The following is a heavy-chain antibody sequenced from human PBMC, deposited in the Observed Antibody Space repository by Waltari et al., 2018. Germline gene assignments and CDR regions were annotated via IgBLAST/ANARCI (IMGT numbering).Heavy chain of an antibody. CDR1: GFTFSDYY. CDR2: ISSSSSTI. CDR3: TRDIQAYDI. D-gene: IGHD2-21*01. V-gene: IGHV3-48*01. J-gene: IGHJ3*02. Sequence: EVHLVESGGGLVQPGGSLRLCFAVAGFTFSDYYMSWVRQALGKGLEWVSFISSSSSTIFYADSVKGRFTISRDNAKNSVYLQMNNLRAEDTAIYYCTRDIQAYDIWGQGTMVTVSS.